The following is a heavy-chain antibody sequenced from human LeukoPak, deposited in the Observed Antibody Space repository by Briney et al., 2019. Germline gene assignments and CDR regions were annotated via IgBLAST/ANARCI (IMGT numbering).Heavy chain of an antibody. CDR2: SSDKANGYTT. J-gene: IGHJ5*02. Sequence: GGSLRLSCAASGILSSDTYLDWVRQAPGKGLEWVGRSSDKANGYTTKYAASVRDRFTISRDDSKNSLYLQMKSLKIEDTAVYYCARSGDSYGPNWFDPWGQGTLVTVSS. CDR1: GILSSDTY. V-gene: IGHV3-72*01. CDR3: ARSGDSYGPNWFDP. D-gene: IGHD5-18*01.